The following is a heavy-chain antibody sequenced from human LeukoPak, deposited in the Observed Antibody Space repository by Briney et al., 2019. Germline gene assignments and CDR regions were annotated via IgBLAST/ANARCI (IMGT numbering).Heavy chain of an antibody. D-gene: IGHD1-7*01. V-gene: IGHV4-4*02. Sequence: SGTLSLTCAVSGGSISSTNWWSWVRQPPGKGLEWIGEIYHSGSTYYNPSLKSRVTISVDTSKNQFSLKLSSVTAADTAVYYCARSLTGTNYYYYYYMDVWGKGTTVTVSS. J-gene: IGHJ6*03. CDR1: GGSISSTNW. CDR3: ARSLTGTNYYYYYYMDV. CDR2: IYHSGST.